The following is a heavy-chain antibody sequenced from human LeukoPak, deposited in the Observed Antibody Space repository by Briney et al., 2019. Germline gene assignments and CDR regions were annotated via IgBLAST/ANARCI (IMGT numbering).Heavy chain of an antibody. CDR1: GDSVSSNSVT. J-gene: IGHJ5*02. CDR3: ARRLTQYDCFDP. CDR2: TYYRSTWYN. D-gene: IGHD2-2*01. V-gene: IGHV6-1*01. Sequence: SQTLSLTCAITGDSVSSNSVTWNWIRQSPSRGLEWLGRTYYRSTWYNDYAVSVRGRITVNPDTSKNQFSLHLNSVTPEDTAVYYCARRLTQYDCFDPWGQGILVTVSS.